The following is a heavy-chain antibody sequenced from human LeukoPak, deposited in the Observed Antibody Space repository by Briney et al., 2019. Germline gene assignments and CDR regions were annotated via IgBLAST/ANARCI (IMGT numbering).Heavy chain of an antibody. CDR3: ATVPIRITMIDQGI. Sequence: ASVKVSCKVSGYTLTELSMHWVRQAPGKGLEWMGGFDPEDGETIYAQKFQGRVTMTEDTSTDTAYMELSSLRSEDTAVYYCATVPIRITMIDQGIWGQGTMVPVSS. V-gene: IGHV1-24*01. D-gene: IGHD3-22*01. CDR1: GYTLTELS. J-gene: IGHJ3*02. CDR2: FDPEDGET.